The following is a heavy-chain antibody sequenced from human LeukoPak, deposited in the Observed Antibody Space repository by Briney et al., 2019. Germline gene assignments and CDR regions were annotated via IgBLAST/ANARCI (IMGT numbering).Heavy chain of an antibody. CDR2: ISYDGSNK. D-gene: IGHD3-3*01. Sequence: PGRSLRLSCAASGFTFSSYGMHWVRQAPGKGLEWVAVISYDGSNKYYADSVKGRFTISRDNSKNTLYLQMNSLRAEDTAVYYCAKDGALGCDFWSGYTDYYYYYGMDVWGQGTTVTVSS. CDR1: GFTFSSYG. CDR3: AKDGALGCDFWSGYTDYYYYYGMDV. V-gene: IGHV3-30*18. J-gene: IGHJ6*02.